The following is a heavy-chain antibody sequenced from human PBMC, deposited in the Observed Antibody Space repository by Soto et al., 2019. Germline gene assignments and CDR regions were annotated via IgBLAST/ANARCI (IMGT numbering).Heavy chain of an antibody. J-gene: IGHJ4*02. V-gene: IGHV3-30*18. Sequence: QVQLVESGGGVVQPGRSLRLSCAASGFTFSSYGMHWVRQAPGKGLEWVAVISYDGSNKYYADSVKGRFTISRDNSKNTLIMQMNNLRAEDMGVYYCAKDPSYGGNSGDYFDYWGQGTLVTVSS. CDR3: AKDPSYGGNSGDYFDY. CDR2: ISYDGSNK. D-gene: IGHD2-21*02. CDR1: GFTFSSYG.